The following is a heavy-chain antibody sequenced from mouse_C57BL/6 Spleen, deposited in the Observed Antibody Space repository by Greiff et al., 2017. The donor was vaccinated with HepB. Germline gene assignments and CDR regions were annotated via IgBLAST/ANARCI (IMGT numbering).Heavy chain of an antibody. CDR2: IHPNSGST. CDR1: GYTFTSYW. Sequence: VQLQQSGAELVKPGASVKLSCKASGYTFTSYWMHWVKQRPGQGLEWIGMIHPNSGSTNYNEKFKSKATLTVDKSSSTAYMQLSSLTSEDSAVYYCASGGTSYDGDDYCIAYWGQGTPVTVSA. CDR3: ASGGTSYDGDDYCIAY. J-gene: IGHJ3*01. D-gene: IGHD2-2*01. V-gene: IGHV1-64*01.